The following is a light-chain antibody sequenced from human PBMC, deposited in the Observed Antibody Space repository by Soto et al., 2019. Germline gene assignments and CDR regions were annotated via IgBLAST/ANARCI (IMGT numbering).Light chain of an antibody. CDR1: HSISTW. CDR3: QQYNSYPT. V-gene: IGKV1-5*03. Sequence: DIQMTQSPYTLSASVGARVTITCRASHSISTWLAWYQQKPGKAPKLLIYKASSLESGVPSRFSGSGSGTEFTLTISSLQPDDCATYYCQQYNSYPTFGGGTKVEIK. CDR2: KAS. J-gene: IGKJ4*01.